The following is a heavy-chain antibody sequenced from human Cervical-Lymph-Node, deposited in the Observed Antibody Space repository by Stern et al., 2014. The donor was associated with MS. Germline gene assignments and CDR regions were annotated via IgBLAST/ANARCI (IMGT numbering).Heavy chain of an antibody. D-gene: IGHD6-13*01. CDR3: VFAAAVHPTSDY. J-gene: IGHJ4*02. CDR2: IIPNSGTA. CDR1: GVTFSSYA. V-gene: IGHV1-69*01. Sequence: VQLVQSGAEVMKPGSSVKVSCKASGVTFSSYAISWVRQAPGQGLEWVGGIIPNSGTANYAQKIQGRVTITADESTSTAYMELSSLRSEDAAVYYCVFAAAVHPTSDYWGQGTLVTVSS.